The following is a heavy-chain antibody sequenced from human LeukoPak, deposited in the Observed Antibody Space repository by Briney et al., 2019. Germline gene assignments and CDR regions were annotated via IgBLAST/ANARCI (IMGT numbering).Heavy chain of an antibody. D-gene: IGHD3-22*01. Sequence: GGSLRLSCAASGFTFSSYAMRWVRQAPGKGLEWVAVISYDGSNKYYADSVKGRFTISRDNSKNTLYLQMNSLRAEDTAVYYCAKDREYYYDSSGYYHLIGAFDYWGQGTLVTVSS. V-gene: IGHV3-30-3*01. CDR3: AKDREYYYDSSGYYHLIGAFDY. CDR2: ISYDGSNK. J-gene: IGHJ4*02. CDR1: GFTFSSYA.